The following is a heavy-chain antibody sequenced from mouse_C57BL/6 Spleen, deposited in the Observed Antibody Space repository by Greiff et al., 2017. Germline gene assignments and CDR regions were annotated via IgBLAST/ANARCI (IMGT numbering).Heavy chain of an antibody. V-gene: IGHV5-17*01. CDR2: ISSGSSTI. Sequence: EVKLMESGGGLVKPGGSLKLSCAASGFTFSDYGMHWVRQAPEKGLEWVAYISSGSSTIYYADTVKGRFTISSDNAKNTLFLQMTSLRSEDTAMYYCARPDFDYWGQGTTLTVSS. J-gene: IGHJ2*01. CDR1: GFTFSDYG. CDR3: ARPDFDY.